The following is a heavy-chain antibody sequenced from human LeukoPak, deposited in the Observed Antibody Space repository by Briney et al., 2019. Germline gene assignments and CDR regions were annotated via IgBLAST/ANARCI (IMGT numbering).Heavy chain of an antibody. CDR2: INSDMSST. J-gene: IGHJ4*02. CDR3: ARSIRGSAGVDC. Sequence: PGGSLRLSCAASGFTFSSYWMHWVRQAPGEGPVWVSRINSDMSSTSYADSVKGRFTISRDNAETSLYLQMNSLRAEDTAVYYCARSIRGSAGVDCWGQGTLVTVSS. CDR1: GFTFSSYW. V-gene: IGHV3-74*01. D-gene: IGHD3-10*01.